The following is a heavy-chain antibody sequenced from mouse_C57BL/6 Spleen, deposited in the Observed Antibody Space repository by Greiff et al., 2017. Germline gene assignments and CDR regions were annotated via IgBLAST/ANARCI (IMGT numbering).Heavy chain of an antibody. Sequence: QVQLQQPGAELVRPGSSVKLSCKASGYTFTSYWMHWVKQRPIQGLEWIGKIDPSDSETHYNQKFKDKATLTVDKSSSTAYMQLSSLTSEDSAVYYCARYGSSGAWFAYWGQGTLVTVSA. V-gene: IGHV1-52*01. CDR3: ARYGSSGAWFAY. J-gene: IGHJ3*01. CDR2: IDPSDSET. CDR1: GYTFTSYW. D-gene: IGHD1-1*01.